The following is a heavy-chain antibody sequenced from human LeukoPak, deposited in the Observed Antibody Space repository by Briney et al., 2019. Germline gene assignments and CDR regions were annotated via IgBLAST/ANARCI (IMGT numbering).Heavy chain of an antibody. CDR3: AKAIVVVPAAYDY. CDR1: GFTFSSYA. CDR2: ISGSGGST. V-gene: IGHV3-23*01. J-gene: IGHJ4*02. D-gene: IGHD2-2*01. Sequence: GGSLRLSCAASGFTFSSYAMSWVRQAPGKGLERVSAISGSGGSTYYADSVKGRFTISRDNSKNTLYLQMNSLRAEDTAVYYCAKAIVVVPAAYDYWGQGTLVTVSS.